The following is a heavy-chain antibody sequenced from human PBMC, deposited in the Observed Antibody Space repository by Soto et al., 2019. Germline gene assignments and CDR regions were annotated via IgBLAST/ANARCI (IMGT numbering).Heavy chain of an antibody. Sequence: QVQLVQSGAEVKQPGASVKVSCKASGYTFTSYYMHWVRQAPGQGLEWMGIINPGGGSTSYAQKFQGRVTMTRDTSTSTVYMDLSSLRAEDTAVYYCARDKPTEGYCSGGRCITGGYGLDVWGQGTTVTVSS. V-gene: IGHV1-46*01. J-gene: IGHJ6*02. CDR1: GYTFTSYY. D-gene: IGHD2-15*01. CDR3: ARDKPTEGYCSGGRCITGGYGLDV. CDR2: INPGGGST.